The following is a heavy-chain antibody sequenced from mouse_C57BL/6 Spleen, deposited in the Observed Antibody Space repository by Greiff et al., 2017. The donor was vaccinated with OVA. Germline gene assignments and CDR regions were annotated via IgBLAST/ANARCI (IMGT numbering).Heavy chain of an antibody. D-gene: IGHD2-4*01. CDR1: GFNIKDYY. V-gene: IGHV14-2*01. CDR2: IDPEDGET. Sequence: EVQLQQSGAELVKPGASVKLSCTASGFNIKDYYMHWVKQRTEQGLEWIGRIDPEDGETKYAPKFQGKATITAATSSNTAYLQLSSLTSEDTAVYYFSSSSDYDAASFDYWGQGTTLTVSS. CDR3: SSSSDYDAASFDY. J-gene: IGHJ2*01.